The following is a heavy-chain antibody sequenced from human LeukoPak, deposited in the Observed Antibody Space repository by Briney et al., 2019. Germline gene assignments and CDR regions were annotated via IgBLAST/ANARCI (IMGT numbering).Heavy chain of an antibody. CDR3: AKVEHYYGSGSEGYFDY. CDR1: GFTFSNYV. CDR2: ISGSGGST. V-gene: IGHV3-23*01. Sequence: GGSLRLSCVVSGFTFSNYVMNWVRQTPGKGLEWVSAISGSGGSTYYADSVKGRFTISRDNSKNTLYLQMNSLRAEDTAVYYCAKVEHYYGSGSEGYFDYWGQGTLVTVSS. D-gene: IGHD3-10*01. J-gene: IGHJ4*02.